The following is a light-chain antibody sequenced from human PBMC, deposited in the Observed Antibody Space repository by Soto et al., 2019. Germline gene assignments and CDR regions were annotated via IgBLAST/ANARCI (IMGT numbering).Light chain of an antibody. J-gene: IGKJ2*01. V-gene: IGKV1-39*01. CDR2: AAS. Sequence: IHMTQSPSSLSASVGDRATITCRASQSISNNLNWYQQKPGKAPKLLIYAASSLHSGVPSRFSGSGSGTDFSLTISSLQPDDSATYYCQHNYVTPHTFGQGTKLQIK. CDR1: QSISNN. CDR3: QHNYVTPHT.